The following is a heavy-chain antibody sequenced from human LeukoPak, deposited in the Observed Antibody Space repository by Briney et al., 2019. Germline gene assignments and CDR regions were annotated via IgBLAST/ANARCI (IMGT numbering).Heavy chain of an antibody. J-gene: IGHJ4*02. CDR3: ASGVVPAAFYYFDY. CDR2: IYSGGST. V-gene: IGHV3-53*01. CDR1: GFTVSSNY. Sequence: PGGSLRLSCAASGFTVSSNYMSWVRQAPGKGLEWVSVIYSGGSTYYADSVKGRFTISRDNSKNTLYLQMNSLRAEDTAVYYCASGVVPAAFYYFDYWGQGTLVTVSS. D-gene: IGHD2-2*01.